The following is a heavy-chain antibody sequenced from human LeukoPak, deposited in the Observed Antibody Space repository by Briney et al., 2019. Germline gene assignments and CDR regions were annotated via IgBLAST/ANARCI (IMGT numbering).Heavy chain of an antibody. D-gene: IGHD1-26*01. CDR3: ASAVGATFGTFDI. V-gene: IGHV1-69*13. J-gene: IGHJ3*02. CDR2: IIPIFGTA. CDR1: GGTFSSYA. Sequence: GASVKVSCKASGGTFSSYAISWVRQAPGQGLEWMGGIIPIFGTANYAQKFQGRVTITADESTSTAYMELSSLRSEDTAVYYCASAVGATFGTFDIWGQGTMVTVSS.